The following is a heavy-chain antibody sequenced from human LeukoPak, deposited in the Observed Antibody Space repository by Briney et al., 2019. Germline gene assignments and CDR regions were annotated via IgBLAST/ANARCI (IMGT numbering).Heavy chain of an antibody. D-gene: IGHD6-13*01. J-gene: IGHJ4*02. CDR3: ARVGALSSSWLLY. CDR1: GFTFSSYS. Sequence: GGSLRLSCAASGFTFSSYSMNWVRQAPGKGLEWVSSIGSSSLYIYYADSVKGRFTISRDNAKNSLFLQMNSLRAEDTAVYFCARVGALSSSWLLYWGQGTLVTVSS. CDR2: IGSSSLYI. V-gene: IGHV3-21*01.